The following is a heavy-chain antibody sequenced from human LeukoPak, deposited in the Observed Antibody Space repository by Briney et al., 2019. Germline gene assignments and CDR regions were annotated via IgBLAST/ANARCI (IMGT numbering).Heavy chain of an antibody. CDR3: ARDKGTSYLSSFDY. V-gene: IGHV3-53*05. CDR1: GFTVSNNY. Sequence: GGSLRLSCAASGFTVSNNYMSWVRQAPGKGLEWVSVIYSGDSIYYADSVKGRFTISRDNSKNTLYLQMNSLRAADTAVYYCARDKGTSYLSSFDYWGQGTLVTVSS. CDR2: IYSGDSI. J-gene: IGHJ4*02. D-gene: IGHD6-6*01.